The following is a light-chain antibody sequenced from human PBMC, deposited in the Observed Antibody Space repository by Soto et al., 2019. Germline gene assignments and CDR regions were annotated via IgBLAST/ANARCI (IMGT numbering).Light chain of an antibody. Sequence: EIVMTQSPGTLSVSPGERATLSCRASQSVSVNLAWYQQKPGQAPRLLIYGVSTRATGIPARFSGSESGTEFTLTISGLQPGDSATYYCQQYNSYSPTFGQGTKVEVK. CDR2: GVS. V-gene: IGKV3-15*01. J-gene: IGKJ1*01. CDR3: QQYNSYSPT. CDR1: QSVSVN.